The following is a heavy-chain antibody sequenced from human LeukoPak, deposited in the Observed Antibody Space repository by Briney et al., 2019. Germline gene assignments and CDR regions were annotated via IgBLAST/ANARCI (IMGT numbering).Heavy chain of an antibody. Sequence: KPGGSLRLSCAASGFTFSSYSMNWIRQAPGKGLEWVSSISSSSSYIYYADSVKGRFTISRDNAKNSMYLQMNSLRAEDTAVYYCARAYYDFWSGYYMGDYYFDYWGQGTLVTVPS. CDR3: ARAYYDFWSGYYMGDYYFDY. J-gene: IGHJ4*02. CDR1: GFTFSSYS. CDR2: ISSSSSYI. D-gene: IGHD3-3*01. V-gene: IGHV3-21*01.